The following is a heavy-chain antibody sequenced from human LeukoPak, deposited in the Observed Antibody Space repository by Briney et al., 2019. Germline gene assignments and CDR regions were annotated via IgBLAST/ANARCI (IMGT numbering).Heavy chain of an antibody. Sequence: GGSLRLSCAASGFTFSSYSMNWVRQAPGKGLEWVTSISSSSSYIYYADSVKGRFTISRDSAKNSLYLQMNSLRAEDTAVYYCARAFGSYSFDYWGQGTLVTVSS. CDR2: ISSSSSYI. CDR1: GFTFSSYS. D-gene: IGHD1-26*01. V-gene: IGHV3-21*01. J-gene: IGHJ4*02. CDR3: ARAFGSYSFDY.